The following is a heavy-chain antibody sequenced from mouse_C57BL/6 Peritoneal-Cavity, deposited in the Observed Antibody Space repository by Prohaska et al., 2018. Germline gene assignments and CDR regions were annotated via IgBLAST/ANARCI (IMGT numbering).Heavy chain of an antibody. D-gene: IGHD2-5*01. V-gene: IGHV1-72*01. J-gene: IGHJ4*01. CDR1: CYTFTSYW. CDR2: IDSNSSGT. Sequence: QVQLQQPGADLVKPGASVKLFCKASCYTFTSYWMLCVMKRPRRGVEWIGRIDSNSSGTKYDEKFKSTATLAVDNPTRAAYMQLSSPTSEDSAFYYCARRIAYYSNYYYDMDYWGQGTSVTVSS. CDR3: ARRIAYYSNYYYDMDY.